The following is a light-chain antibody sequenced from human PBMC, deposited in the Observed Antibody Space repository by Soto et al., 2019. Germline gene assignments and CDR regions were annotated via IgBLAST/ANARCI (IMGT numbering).Light chain of an antibody. Sequence: QSVRTQPASVCGSPGQSITISCTGTIGDIGAYNYVCWYQQQSGKAPKLIIYEVSYRPSGVSNRFSGYKSGNTASLTISGLQAEGEADYYCSSFTTSRAYVFGLGTKVTV. CDR3: SSFTTSRAYV. CDR2: EVS. V-gene: IGLV2-14*01. J-gene: IGLJ1*01. CDR1: IGDIGAYNY.